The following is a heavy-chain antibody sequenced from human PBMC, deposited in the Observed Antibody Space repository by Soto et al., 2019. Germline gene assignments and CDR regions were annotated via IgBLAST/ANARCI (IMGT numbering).Heavy chain of an antibody. CDR3: AKDRRDGEYNSVYDF. Sequence: QVQLVESGGGVVQPGRSLRLSCAASGFTLSDYGMHWVRQAPGKGLEWVAMISHDGTTKYWADSETGRFTISRDNSKNALYLQMNSLRAEDTAVYYCAKDRRDGEYNSVYDFWGQGAVVTVPS. V-gene: IGHV3-30*18. CDR1: GFTLSDYG. D-gene: IGHD1-1*01. J-gene: IGHJ4*02. CDR2: ISHDGTTK.